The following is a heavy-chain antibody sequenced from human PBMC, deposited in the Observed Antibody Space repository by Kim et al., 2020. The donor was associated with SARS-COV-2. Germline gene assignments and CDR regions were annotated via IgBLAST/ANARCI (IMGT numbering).Heavy chain of an antibody. Sequence: ASVKVSCKASGYTFTSYAMHWVRQAPGQRLEWMGWINAGNGNTKYSQKFQGRVTITRDTSASSAYMEPSSLRSEDTAVYYCARVPRYRTRITMVRGVINYYYAMDVWGQGTTVTVPS. V-gene: IGHV1-3*01. CDR3: ARVPRYRTRITMVRGVINYYYAMDV. D-gene: IGHD3-10*01. CDR2: INAGNGNT. J-gene: IGHJ6*02. CDR1: GYTFTSYA.